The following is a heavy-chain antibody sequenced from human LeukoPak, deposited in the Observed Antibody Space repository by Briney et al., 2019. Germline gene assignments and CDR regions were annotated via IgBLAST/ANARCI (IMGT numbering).Heavy chain of an antibody. CDR2: IYCGGST. CDR1: GFTVSSNY. Sequence: GGSLRLSCAASGFTVSSNYMNWVRQAPGKGLEWVSVIYCGGSTYYADSVKGRFTISRDNSKNTLYRQMNSLRSEDTAVYYFARDRAGQTFDPWGQGTLVTVSS. J-gene: IGHJ5*02. CDR3: ARDRAGQTFDP. V-gene: IGHV3-66*01.